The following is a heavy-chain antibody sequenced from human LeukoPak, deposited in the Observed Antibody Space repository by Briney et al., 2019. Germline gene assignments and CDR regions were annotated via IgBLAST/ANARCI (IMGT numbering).Heavy chain of an antibody. D-gene: IGHD3-10*01. CDR2: IYTSGST. CDR3: ASSLWFGESVYFDY. CDR1: GYSISSGYY. V-gene: IGHV4-4*07. Sequence: SETLSLTCTVSGYSISSGYYWGWIRQPAGKGLEWIGRIYTSGSTNYNPSLKSRVTMSVDTSKNQFSLKLSSVTAADTAVYYCASSLWFGESVYFDYWGQGTLVTVSS. J-gene: IGHJ4*02.